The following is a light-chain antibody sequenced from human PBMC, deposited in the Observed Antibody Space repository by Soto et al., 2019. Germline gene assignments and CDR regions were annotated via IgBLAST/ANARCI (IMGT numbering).Light chain of an antibody. V-gene: IGLV1-40*01. CDR2: GDT. Sequence: QSVLTQPPSVSGAPGQRVTISCTGSSSNIGAGYDVQWYQQLPGTAPKLLIYGDTNRLSRVPDRFSGSNSGTSASLAITGLQAEDESDYYCQSYDSSLSGSVFGGGTKLTVL. CDR1: SSNIGAGYD. CDR3: QSYDSSLSGSV. J-gene: IGLJ3*02.